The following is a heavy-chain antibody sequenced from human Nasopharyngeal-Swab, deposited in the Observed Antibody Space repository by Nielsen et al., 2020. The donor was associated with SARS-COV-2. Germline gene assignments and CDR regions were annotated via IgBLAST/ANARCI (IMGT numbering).Heavy chain of an antibody. CDR2: ISYSGST. D-gene: IGHD2-21*02. CDR3: ARGVTAIRRGDNWFDP. Sequence: SETLSLTCTVSGGSISSGDYYWTWIRQHPGKGLEWIGYISYSGSTYYNPSLKSRVTISVDTSKNHFSLNLSSVTAADTAVYYCARGVTAIRRGDNWFDPWGQGTLVTVSS. V-gene: IGHV4-31*03. J-gene: IGHJ5*02. CDR1: GGSISSGDYY.